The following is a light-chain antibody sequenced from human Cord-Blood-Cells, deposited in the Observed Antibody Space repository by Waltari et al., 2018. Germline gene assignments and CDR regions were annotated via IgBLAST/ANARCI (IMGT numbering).Light chain of an antibody. CDR3: QAWDSSTVV. CDR2: QDS. CDR1: KLGDKY. Sequence: SYELTQPPSVSVSPGQTPSITCSGDKLGDKYACWYQQQPGQSPVLVIYQDSKRPSGIPERFSGSNSGNTATLTISGTQAMDEADYYCQAWDSSTVVFGGGTKLTVL. V-gene: IGLV3-1*01. J-gene: IGLJ2*01.